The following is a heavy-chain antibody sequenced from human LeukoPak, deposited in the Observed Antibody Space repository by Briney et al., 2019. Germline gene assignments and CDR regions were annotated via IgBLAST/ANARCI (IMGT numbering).Heavy chain of an antibody. CDR2: IYTSGST. D-gene: IGHD3-22*01. J-gene: IGHJ5*02. V-gene: IGHV4-4*07. CDR3: ARDYPHFDCSGYFP. CDR1: GGSISSYY. Sequence: SETLSLTCTVSGGSISSYYWSWIRQPAGKGLEWIGRIYTSGSTNYNPSLKSRVTISLDKSKNQFSLKLSSVTAADTAVYYCARDYPHFDCSGYFPWGQGTLVTVSS.